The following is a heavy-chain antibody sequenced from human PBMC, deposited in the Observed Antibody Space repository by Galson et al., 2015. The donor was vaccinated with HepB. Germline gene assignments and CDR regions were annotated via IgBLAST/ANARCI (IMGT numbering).Heavy chain of an antibody. CDR2: INPNSGGT. CDR1: GYTFTGYY. V-gene: IGHV1-2*04. D-gene: IGHD7-27*01. J-gene: IGHJ3*02. CDR3: AITWGYDAFDI. Sequence: SVKVSCKASGYTFTGYYMHWVRQAPGQGLEWMGWINPNSGGTNYAQKFQGWVTMTRDTSISTAYMEPSRLRSDDTAVYYCAITWGYDAFDIWGQGTMVTVSS.